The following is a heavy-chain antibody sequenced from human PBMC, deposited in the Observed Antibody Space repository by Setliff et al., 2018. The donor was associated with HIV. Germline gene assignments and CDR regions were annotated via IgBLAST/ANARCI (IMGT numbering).Heavy chain of an antibody. V-gene: IGHV1-24*01. CDR1: GYTLAEIS. Sequence: ASVKVSCKVSGYTLAEISMQWVRQAPGKGLEWMGGFDPEDGEKVYAQRFQGTVTMTEDTSTDTAYMELTSLTSEDTAVYYCATITFYYDSSGSQDKKSYFFDYWGQGTLVTVSS. CDR3: ATITFYYDSSGSQDKKSYFFDY. CDR2: FDPEDGEK. D-gene: IGHD3-22*01. J-gene: IGHJ4*02.